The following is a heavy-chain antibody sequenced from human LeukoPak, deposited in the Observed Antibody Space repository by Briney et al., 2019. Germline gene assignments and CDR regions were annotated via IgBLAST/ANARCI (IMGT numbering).Heavy chain of an antibody. J-gene: IGHJ3*02. CDR3: ARGSSHSSGWYDAFDI. V-gene: IGHV1-18*01. CDR1: GYTFTSYG. CDR2: ISGYNGNT. D-gene: IGHD6-19*01. Sequence: ASVKVSCKASGYTFTSYGISWVRQAPGQGLEWMGWISGYNGNTNYAQNLQGRVTMTTDTSTSTAYMELRSLRSDDTAVYYCARGSSHSSGWYDAFDIWGQGTMVTVSS.